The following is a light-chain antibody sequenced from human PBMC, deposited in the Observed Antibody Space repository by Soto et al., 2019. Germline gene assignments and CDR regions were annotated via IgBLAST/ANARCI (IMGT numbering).Light chain of an antibody. CDR1: SSDVGCYNL. J-gene: IGLJ2*01. V-gene: IGLV2-23*02. Sequence: QSALTQPASVSGSPGQSITISCTGTSSDVGCYNLVSWYQQHPGKAPKLMIYEVSKRPSGVSNRFSGSKSGNTASLTISGIQAEDEADYYCCSYAGSSTLGVFGGGTKLTVL. CDR2: EVS. CDR3: CSYAGSSTLGV.